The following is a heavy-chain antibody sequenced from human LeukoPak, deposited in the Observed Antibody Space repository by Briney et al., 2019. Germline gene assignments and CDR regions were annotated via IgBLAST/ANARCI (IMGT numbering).Heavy chain of an antibody. CDR3: ARAGPRGSSGWSHWYFDL. V-gene: IGHV3-21*01. D-gene: IGHD6-19*01. CDR2: ISSSSSYI. Sequence: GGSLRLSCAASGFTFSSYSMNWVRQAPGKGLEWVSSISSSSSYIYYADSVKGQFTISRDNAKNSLYLQMNSLRAEDTAVYYCARAGPRGSSGWSHWYFDLWGRGTLVTVSS. J-gene: IGHJ2*01. CDR1: GFTFSSYS.